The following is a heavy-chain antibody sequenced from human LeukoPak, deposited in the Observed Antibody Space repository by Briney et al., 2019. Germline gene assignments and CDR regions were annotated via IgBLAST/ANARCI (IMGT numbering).Heavy chain of an antibody. V-gene: IGHV3-9*01. CDR1: GFIFNNYA. J-gene: IGHJ4*02. CDR3: TRRLDD. D-gene: IGHD3-16*01. Sequence: GGPLRLSCAGSGFIFNNYAMHWVRQPPGKGLEWVSGISWNSGSIDYADSVKGRFTISRDNAKNSLYLQMNSLRVEDTAVYYCTRRLDDWGQGTLVTVSS. CDR2: ISWNSGSI.